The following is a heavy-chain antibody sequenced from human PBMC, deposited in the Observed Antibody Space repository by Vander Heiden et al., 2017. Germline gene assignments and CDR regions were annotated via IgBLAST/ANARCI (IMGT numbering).Heavy chain of an antibody. V-gene: IGHV4-31*03. Sequence: QVQLQESGPGLVKPSQTLSLTCTVPGGSISSGGYDWSWIRQHPGKGLEWIGYIYYSGSTYYNPSLKSRVTISVDTSKNQFSLKLSSVTAADTAVYYCARASTVLNEGVDYWGQGTLVTVSS. CDR3: ARASTVLNEGVDY. J-gene: IGHJ4*02. CDR1: GGSISSGGYD. D-gene: IGHD4-17*01. CDR2: IYYSGST.